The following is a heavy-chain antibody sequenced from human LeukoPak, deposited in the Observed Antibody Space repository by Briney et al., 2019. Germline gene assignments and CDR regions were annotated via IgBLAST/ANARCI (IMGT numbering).Heavy chain of an antibody. Sequence: PGGSLRLSCAASGFTLSSYAMSWVRQARGKGLERVSVISGSGGSTYYADSVKGRFTISRDNSKNTLYLQMNSLRGEDTAVYYCAKADSARGVTLKTTIDYWGQGTLVTVSS. CDR3: AKADSARGVTLKTTIDY. CDR1: GFTLSSYA. D-gene: IGHD1-14*01. J-gene: IGHJ4*02. CDR2: ISGSGGST. V-gene: IGHV3-23*01.